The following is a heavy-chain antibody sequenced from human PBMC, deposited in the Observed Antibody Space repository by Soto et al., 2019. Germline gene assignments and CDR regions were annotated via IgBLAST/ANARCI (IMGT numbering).Heavy chain of an antibody. CDR2: INHSGNT. J-gene: IGHJ5*02. CDR1: GGSCSGYY. Sequence: SETLSLTCAVYGGSCSGYYWSWIRQPPGKGLEWIGEINHSGNTNYNPSLKSRVTISVDTSKNQFSLKLSSVTAADTAVYYCARGVGSGSYYNQYNWFDPWGQGTLVTVSS. CDR3: ARGVGSGSYYNQYNWFDP. D-gene: IGHD3-10*01. V-gene: IGHV4-34*01.